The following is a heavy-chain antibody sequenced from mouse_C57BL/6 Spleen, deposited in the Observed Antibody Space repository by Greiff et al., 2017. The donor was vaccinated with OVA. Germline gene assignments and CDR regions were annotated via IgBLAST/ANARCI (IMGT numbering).Heavy chain of an antibody. V-gene: IGHV1-54*01. CDR1: GYAFTNYL. CDR3: AKGLGDYDVTFAY. CDR2: INPGSGGT. D-gene: IGHD2-4*01. J-gene: IGHJ3*01. Sequence: QVQLQQSGAELVRPGPSVKVSCKASGYAFTNYLIEWVKQRPGQGLEWIGVINPGSGGTNYNEKFKGKATLTADKSSSTAYMQLSSLTSEDSAVYFCAKGLGDYDVTFAYWGQGTLVTVSA.